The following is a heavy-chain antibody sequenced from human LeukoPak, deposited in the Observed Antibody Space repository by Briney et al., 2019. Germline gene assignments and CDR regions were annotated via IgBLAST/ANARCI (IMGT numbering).Heavy chain of an antibody. CDR1: GFTFSSYW. V-gene: IGHV3-7*01. Sequence: GGSLGLSCAASGFTFSSYWMSWVRQAPGKGLEWVANIKQDGSEKYYVDSVKGRFTISRDNAKNSLYLQMNSLRAEDTAVYYCTTDLAQIHYSASHQWGQGTLVTVSS. J-gene: IGHJ4*02. CDR3: TTDLAQIHYSASHQ. D-gene: IGHD3-10*01. CDR2: IKQDGSEK.